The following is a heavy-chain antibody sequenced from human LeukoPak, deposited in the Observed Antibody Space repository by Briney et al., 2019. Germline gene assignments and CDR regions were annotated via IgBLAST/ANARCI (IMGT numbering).Heavy chain of an antibody. CDR2: IRSKANSYAT. CDR3: RYYDSSGPDY. J-gene: IGHJ4*02. V-gene: IGHV3-73*01. Sequence: GGSLRLSCAASGFTFSGSAMHWVRQASGKGLEWVGRIRSKANSYATAYAASVKGRFTISRDDSKNTAYLQMNSLKTEDTAVYDCRYYDSSGPDYWGQGTLVTVPS. D-gene: IGHD3-22*01. CDR1: GFTFSGSA.